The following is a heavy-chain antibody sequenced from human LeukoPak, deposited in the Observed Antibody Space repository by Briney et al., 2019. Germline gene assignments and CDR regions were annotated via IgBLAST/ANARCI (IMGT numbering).Heavy chain of an antibody. D-gene: IGHD3-3*01. CDR3: ARQFDFWSGSAYYYYYYMDV. Sequence: SETLSLTCTVSGGSISSSSYYWRWIRQPPGKGLEWIGSIYYSGSTYYNPSLKSRVTISVDTSKIQFSLRLSSVTAADTAVYYCARQFDFWSGSAYYYYYYMDVWGKGTTVTVSS. CDR2: IYYSGST. CDR1: GGSISSSSYY. V-gene: IGHV4-39*01. J-gene: IGHJ6*03.